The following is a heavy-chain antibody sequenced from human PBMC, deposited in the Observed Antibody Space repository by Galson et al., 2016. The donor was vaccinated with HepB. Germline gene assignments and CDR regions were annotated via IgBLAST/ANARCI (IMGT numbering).Heavy chain of an antibody. CDR3: TRATVD. J-gene: IGHJ4*02. CDR1: RFTFSRYW. V-gene: IGHV3-74*01. D-gene: IGHD4-23*01. CDR2: ISGDGSDT. Sequence: SLRLSCAASRFTFSRYWMHWVRQTPERGLVWVSRISGDGSDTSYADSVKGRFTVSRDNAKNTLFLQMNSLRAEDTAVYYCTRATVDWGQGTLVTVSS.